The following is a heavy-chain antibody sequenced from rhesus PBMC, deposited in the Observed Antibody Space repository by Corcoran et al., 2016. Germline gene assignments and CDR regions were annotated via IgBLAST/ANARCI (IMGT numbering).Heavy chain of an antibody. Sequence: QVQLQESGPGLVKPSETLSLTCAVSGGSISSSNWWSWIRQSPGKGLEWIGYIYGGSRSTSSTPSLKSRVTISTDTSKNQFSLKRSSGTAADPAVYYCARRLATVTLSYFDYWGQGVLVTVSS. CDR1: GGSISSSNW. J-gene: IGHJ4*01. CDR2: IYGGSRST. CDR3: ARRLATVTLSYFDY. D-gene: IGHD5-36*02. V-gene: IGHV4S18*01.